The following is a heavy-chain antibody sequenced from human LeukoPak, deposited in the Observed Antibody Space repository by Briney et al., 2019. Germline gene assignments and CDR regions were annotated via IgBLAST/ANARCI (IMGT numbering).Heavy chain of an antibody. J-gene: IGHJ4*02. V-gene: IGHV3-23*01. CDR2: ISGSGGST. Sequence: PGGSLRLSCAASGFTFSSYAMGWVRQAPGKGLEWVSAISGSGGSTYYADSVKGRFTISRDNSKNTLYLQMNSLRAEGTAVYYCAKDLDSGSYYGDYWGQGTLVTVSS. CDR3: AKDLDSGSYYGDY. D-gene: IGHD1-26*01. CDR1: GFTFSSYA.